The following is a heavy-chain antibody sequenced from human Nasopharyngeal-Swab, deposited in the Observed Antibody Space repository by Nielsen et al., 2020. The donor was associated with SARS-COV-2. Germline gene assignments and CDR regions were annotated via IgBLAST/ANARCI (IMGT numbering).Heavy chain of an antibody. Sequence: VRQAPGKRLEWVAVISYDGSNKYYADSVKGRFTISRDNSKNTLYLQMNSLRAEDTAVYYCAKDKKARGDSSSWTTDYWGQGTLVTVSS. V-gene: IGHV3-30*18. J-gene: IGHJ4*02. CDR2: ISYDGSNK. D-gene: IGHD6-13*01. CDR3: AKDKKARGDSSSWTTDY.